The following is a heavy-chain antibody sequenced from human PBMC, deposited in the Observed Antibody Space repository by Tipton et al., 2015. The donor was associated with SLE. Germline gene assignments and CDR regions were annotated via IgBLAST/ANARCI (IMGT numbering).Heavy chain of an antibody. CDR2: IYTSGST. CDR3: ARAAVAARVFDY. Sequence: TLSLTCAVYGGSFSGYYWGWIRQPPGKGLEWIGSIYTSGSTNYNPSLKSRVTISVDTSKNQFSLKLSSVTAADTAVYYCARAAVAARVFDYWGQGTLVTVSS. J-gene: IGHJ4*02. D-gene: IGHD6-6*01. CDR1: GGSFSGYY. V-gene: IGHV4-59*10.